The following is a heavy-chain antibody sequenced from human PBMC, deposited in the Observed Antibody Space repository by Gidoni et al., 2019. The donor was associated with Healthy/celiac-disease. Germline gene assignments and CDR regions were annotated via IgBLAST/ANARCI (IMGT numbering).Heavy chain of an antibody. CDR1: GGSISSSSYY. J-gene: IGHJ4*02. CDR2: IYYSGST. D-gene: IGHD6-19*01. V-gene: IGHV4-39*07. Sequence: QLQLQESGPGLVTPSETLSLTCPFSGGSISSSSYYWGWIRQPPGNGLEWIGSIYYSGSTYYNPSLKSRVTISVDTSKNQFSLKLSSVTAADTAVYYCASSYSSGWALDYWGQGTLVTVSS. CDR3: ASSYSSGWALDY.